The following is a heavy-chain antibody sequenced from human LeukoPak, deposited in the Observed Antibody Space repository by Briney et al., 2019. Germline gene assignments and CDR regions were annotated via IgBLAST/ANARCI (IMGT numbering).Heavy chain of an antibody. CDR3: VSASGWDVEYYYMDV. Sequence: GGSLRLSCAASGFTFSSYEMNWVRQAPGKGLEWVSYISSSGSTIYYADSVKGRFTISRDNSKNTVYLQMNNLRPEDTAVYYCVSASGWDVEYYYMDVWGKGTTVTISS. J-gene: IGHJ6*03. D-gene: IGHD6-19*01. V-gene: IGHV3-48*03. CDR1: GFTFSSYE. CDR2: ISSSGSTI.